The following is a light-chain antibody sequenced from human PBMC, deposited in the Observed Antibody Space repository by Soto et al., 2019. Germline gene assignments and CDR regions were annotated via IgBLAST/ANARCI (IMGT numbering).Light chain of an antibody. V-gene: IGKV1-33*01. J-gene: IGKJ4*01. CDR3: QQYVHKIT. CDR2: DAS. Sequence: IHMTQSPSSLSTSVWDSVTITSKASQYISNHLHRYQQKPGKAPKLLIYDASNLETGVPSRFSGSGSGTDFTFTISSLQPDDIATYYCQQYVHKITFGGGTKVDNK. CDR1: QYISNH.